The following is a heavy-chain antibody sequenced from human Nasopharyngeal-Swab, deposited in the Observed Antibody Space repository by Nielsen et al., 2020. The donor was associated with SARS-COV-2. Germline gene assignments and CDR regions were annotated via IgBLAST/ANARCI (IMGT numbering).Heavy chain of an antibody. J-gene: IGHJ5*02. CDR1: GDSVSSNSAA. CDR2: TYYRSKWYN. CDR3: ARDKGPAVAGTWFGFDP. V-gene: IGHV6-1*01. D-gene: IGHD6-19*01. Sequence: SETLSLTCAISGDSVSSNSAAWNWIRQSPSRGLEWLGRTYYRSKWYNDYAISVKSRITINPDTSKNQFSLQLNSVTPEDTAVCYCARDKGPAVAGTWFGFDPWGQGTLVTVSS.